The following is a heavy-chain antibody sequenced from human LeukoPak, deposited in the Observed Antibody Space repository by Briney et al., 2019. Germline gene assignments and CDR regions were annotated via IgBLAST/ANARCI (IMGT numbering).Heavy chain of an antibody. CDR1: GGSISSGSYY. J-gene: IGHJ6*02. V-gene: IGHV4-61*02. Sequence: SQTLSLTCTVSGGSISSGSYYWSWIRQPAGKGLEWIGRIYTSGSTNYNPSLKSRVTISVDTSKNQFSLKLSSLTAADTAVYYCAKLAGQWLVQDYYYGMDVWGQGTTVTVSS. CDR3: AKLAGQWLVQDYYYGMDV. CDR2: IYTSGST. D-gene: IGHD6-19*01.